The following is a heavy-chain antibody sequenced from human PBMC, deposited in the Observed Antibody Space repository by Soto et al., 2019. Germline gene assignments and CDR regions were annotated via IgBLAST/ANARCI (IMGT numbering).Heavy chain of an antibody. CDR3: AKVKERTTGVDYFDY. D-gene: IGHD1-1*01. J-gene: IGHJ4*02. Sequence: PGGSLRLSCAASGFTFSSYAMSWVRQAPGKGLEWVSAISGSGGSTYYADSVKGRFTISRDNSKNTLYLQMKSLRAEDTAVYYCAKVKERTTGVDYFDYWGQGTLVTVSS. CDR1: GFTFSSYA. V-gene: IGHV3-23*01. CDR2: ISGSGGST.